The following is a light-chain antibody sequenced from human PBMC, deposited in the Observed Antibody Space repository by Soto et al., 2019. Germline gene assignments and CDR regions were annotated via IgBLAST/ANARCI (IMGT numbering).Light chain of an antibody. CDR1: SSDIGGYKY. V-gene: IGLV2-14*01. J-gene: IGLJ2*01. CDR2: DVS. CDR3: SSYTSSSTLLV. Sequence: QSVLTQPASVSGSPGQSITISCTGTSSDIGGYKYVSWYQQHPGKAPKLMIYDVSDRPSGVSSRFSGSKSGNTASLTISGLQAEDEADYYCSSYTSSSTLLVFGGGTKVTVL.